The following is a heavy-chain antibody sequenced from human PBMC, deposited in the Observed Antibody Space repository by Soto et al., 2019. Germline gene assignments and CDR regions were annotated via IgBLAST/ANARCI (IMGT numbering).Heavy chain of an antibody. D-gene: IGHD3-3*01. CDR3: ARDFAFYDFWSGYYSPEETYYYGMDV. CDR2: INPSGGST. Sequence: GSVKVSCKASGYTFTSYYMHWVRQAPGQGLEWMGIINPSGGSTSYAQKFQGRVTMTRDTSTSTVYMELSSLRSEDTAVYYCARDFAFYDFWSGYYSPEETYYYGMDVWGQGTTVTVSS. CDR1: GYTFTSYY. J-gene: IGHJ6*02. V-gene: IGHV1-46*01.